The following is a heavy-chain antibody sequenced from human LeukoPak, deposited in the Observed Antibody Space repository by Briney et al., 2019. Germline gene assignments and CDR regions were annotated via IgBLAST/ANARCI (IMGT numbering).Heavy chain of an antibody. CDR1: GGSISSSSYY. V-gene: IGHV4-39*07. J-gene: IGHJ4*02. Sequence: SETLSLTCAVSGGSISSSSYYWGWIRQPPGKGLEWIGSIYYSGSTYYNPSLKSRVTISVDTSKNQFSLKLSSVTAADTAVYYCARDRPVSYWGQGTLVTVSS. CDR3: ARDRPVSY. CDR2: IYYSGST.